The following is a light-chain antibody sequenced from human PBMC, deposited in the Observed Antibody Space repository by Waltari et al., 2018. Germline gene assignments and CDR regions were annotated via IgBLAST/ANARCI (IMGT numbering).Light chain of an antibody. Sequence: DIQMTQSPSTLSASVGDRVTITCRASQSIGRWLAWYQHKPGTAPKLLIYRTSSLESGVPSRFSGSGSGTDFTLTISSLQPDDFATYYGQQYNSPPWTFGQGTKVEIK. J-gene: IGKJ1*01. CDR3: QQYNSPPWT. CDR2: RTS. V-gene: IGKV1-5*03. CDR1: QSIGRW.